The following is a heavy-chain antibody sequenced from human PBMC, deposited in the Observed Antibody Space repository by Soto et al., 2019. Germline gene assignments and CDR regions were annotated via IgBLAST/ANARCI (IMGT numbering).Heavy chain of an antibody. CDR1: GFTFSSYA. V-gene: IGHV3-23*01. J-gene: IGHJ4*02. CDR2: ISGSGGST. Sequence: PGGSLRLSCAASGFTFSSYATSWVRQAPGKGLEWVSAISGSGGSTYYADSVKGRFTISRDNSKNTLYLQMNSLRAEDTAVYYCAKSTYYYDSSGAFDYWGQGTLVTVSS. D-gene: IGHD3-22*01. CDR3: AKSTYYYDSSGAFDY.